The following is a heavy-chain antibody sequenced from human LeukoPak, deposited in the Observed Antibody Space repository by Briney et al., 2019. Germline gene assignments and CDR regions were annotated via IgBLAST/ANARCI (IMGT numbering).Heavy chain of an antibody. J-gene: IGHJ4*02. V-gene: IGHV1-69*01. CDR3: ARPEYCSGGSCYSYALDY. D-gene: IGHD2-15*01. Sequence: GASVKVSCKASGGTFSSYAISWVRQAPGQGLEWMGGIIPIFGTANYAQKFQGRVTITADESTSTAYMELSSLRSEDTAVYYCARPEYCSGGSCYSYALDYWGQGTLVTVSS. CDR1: GGTFSSYA. CDR2: IIPIFGTA.